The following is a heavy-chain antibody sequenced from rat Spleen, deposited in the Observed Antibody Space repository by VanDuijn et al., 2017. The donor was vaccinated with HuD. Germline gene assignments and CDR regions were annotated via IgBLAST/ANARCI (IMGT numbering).Heavy chain of an antibody. CDR2: ISYEGSST. CDR3: ARRYPLTGYWYVDV. CDR1: GFTFSDYY. Sequence: EVQLVESGGGLVQPGRSLKLSCAASGFTFSDYYMAWVRQAPKKGLEWVASISYEGSSTYYGDSVKGRFTISRDHAKSTLYLQMDSLRSEDTATYYCARRYPLTGYWYVDVWGPGTMVTVSS. V-gene: IGHV5-22*01. J-gene: IGHJ1*01. D-gene: IGHD3-8*01.